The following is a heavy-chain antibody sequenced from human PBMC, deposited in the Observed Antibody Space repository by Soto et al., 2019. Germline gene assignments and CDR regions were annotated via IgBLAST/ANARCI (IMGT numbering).Heavy chain of an antibody. V-gene: IGHV1-24*01. Sequence: QVQLVESGAEVKKPGASVKVSCKVSGYNLSELSMPWVRQAPGKGLEWKGGFEPEDGETIYAQKFQDRVTMTADTSTDSAYMELRRLNSEATAVYYCATRRLTYDGSGHDAFAKCGQGTMVTVSS. CDR3: ATRRLTYDGSGHDAFAK. J-gene: IGHJ3*02. D-gene: IGHD3-10*01. CDR1: GYNLSELS. CDR2: FEPEDGET.